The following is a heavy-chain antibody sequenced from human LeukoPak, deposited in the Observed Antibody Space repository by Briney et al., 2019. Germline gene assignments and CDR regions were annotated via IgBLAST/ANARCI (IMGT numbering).Heavy chain of an antibody. V-gene: IGHV4-4*02. CDR1: GGSISSSNW. Sequence: SETLSLTCAVSGGSISSSNWWSWVRQPPGKGLEWIGEINHSGSTNYNPSLKSRVTISVDTSKNQFSLKLSSVTAADTAVYYCARGEARRDGFNLAYYYGMDVWGQGTTVTVSS. D-gene: IGHD5-24*01. J-gene: IGHJ6*02. CDR3: ARGEARRDGFNLAYYYGMDV. CDR2: INHSGST.